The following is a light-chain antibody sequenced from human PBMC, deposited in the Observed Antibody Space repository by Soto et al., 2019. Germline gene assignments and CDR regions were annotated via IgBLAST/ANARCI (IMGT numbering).Light chain of an antibody. CDR1: SSDVGAYNY. Sequence: QSALTQPPSASGSPGQSVTISCTGTSSDVGAYNYVSWYQQHPGNAPKLLLYQVTKLHSGVPDRFSASKSGNTASLTVSGLPAEDEGEYYFSAQAGNTFYVFGTGTKVTVL. J-gene: IGLJ1*01. CDR2: QVT. V-gene: IGLV2-8*01. CDR3: SAQAGNTFYV.